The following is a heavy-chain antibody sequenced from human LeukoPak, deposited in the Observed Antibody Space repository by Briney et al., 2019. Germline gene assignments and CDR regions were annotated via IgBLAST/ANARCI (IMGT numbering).Heavy chain of an antibody. CDR3: ARPRLLYGSGPTLF. CDR1: GGSFSGYS. CDR2: FSHSGFP. D-gene: IGHD3-10*01. Sequence: SETLSLTCAIYGGSFSGYSWTWIRQPPGKGLEWIGEFSHSGFPVYNPSLGGRVTISIDASKNQFSLKLYSVTAADTAVYYCARPRLLYGSGPTLFWGPGTLVTVSS. V-gene: IGHV4-34*01. J-gene: IGHJ4*02.